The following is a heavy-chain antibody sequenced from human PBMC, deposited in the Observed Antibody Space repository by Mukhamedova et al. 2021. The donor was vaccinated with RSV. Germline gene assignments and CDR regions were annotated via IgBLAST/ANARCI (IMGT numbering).Heavy chain of an antibody. CDR2: IYTSGST. D-gene: IGHD6-6*01. J-gene: IGHJ6*03. V-gene: IGHV4-4*07. CDR3: ARGLYSSSSLPFARLYYYYMDV. Sequence: AGKGLEWIGRIYTSGSTNYNPSLKSRVTMSVDTSKNQFSLKLSSVTAADTAVYYCARGLYSSSSLPFARLYYYYMDVWGQGTTVT.